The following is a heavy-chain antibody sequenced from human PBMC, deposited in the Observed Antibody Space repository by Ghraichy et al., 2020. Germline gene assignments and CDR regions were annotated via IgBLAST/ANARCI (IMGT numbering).Heavy chain of an antibody. CDR1: GGSISSYY. D-gene: IGHD3-10*01. V-gene: IGHV4-59*01. CDR3: ARARFGWNDAFDI. J-gene: IGHJ3*02. Sequence: SQTLSLTCTVSGGSISSYYWSWIRQPPGKGLEWIGYIYSSGSTNYNPSLKSRVTISVDTSKNQFSLKLSSVTAADTAVYYCARARFGWNDAFDIWGQGTMVTVSS. CDR2: IYSSGST.